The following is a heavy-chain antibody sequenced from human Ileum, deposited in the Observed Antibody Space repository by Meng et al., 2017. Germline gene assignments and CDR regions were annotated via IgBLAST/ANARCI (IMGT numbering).Heavy chain of an antibody. CDR3: AKVMDTTLLFYFDY. CDR1: GFTFSSYA. D-gene: IGHD5-18*01. CDR2: ISDSGGST. J-gene: IGHJ4*02. Sequence: GGSLRLSCAASGFTFSSYAMSWVRHAPGKGLEWVSSISDSGGSTYYADSVKGRFTISRDNSKNTLYLQMNSLRAEDTAVYYCAKVMDTTLLFYFDYWGQGTLVTVSS. V-gene: IGHV3-23*01.